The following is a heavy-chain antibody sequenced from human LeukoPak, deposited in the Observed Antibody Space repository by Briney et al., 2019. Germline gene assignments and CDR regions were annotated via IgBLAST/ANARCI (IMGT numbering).Heavy chain of an antibody. CDR1: GFTFSSYE. J-gene: IGHJ5*01. CDR2: ISSSGSTI. V-gene: IGHV3-48*03. Sequence: GGSLRLSCAASGFTFSSYEMNWVRQAPGKGLEWVSYISSSGSTIYYADSVKGRFTISRDNAKNLLYLQMNSLRAEDTAVYYCARDRYSTLGDMVRGAFDSWGQGTLVTVSS. CDR3: ARDRYSTLGDMVRGAFDS. D-gene: IGHD3-10*01.